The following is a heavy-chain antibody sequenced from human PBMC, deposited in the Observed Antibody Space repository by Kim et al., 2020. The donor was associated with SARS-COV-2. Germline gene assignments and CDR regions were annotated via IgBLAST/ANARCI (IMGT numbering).Heavy chain of an antibody. V-gene: IGHV7-4-1*02. CDR2: GNQ. CDR3: ARGPGGMDV. J-gene: IGHJ6*02. Sequence: GNQTYAQGITGRFVLSLDTSVSTAYLQISSLRAEDTAVYYCARGPGGMDVWGQGTTVTVSS.